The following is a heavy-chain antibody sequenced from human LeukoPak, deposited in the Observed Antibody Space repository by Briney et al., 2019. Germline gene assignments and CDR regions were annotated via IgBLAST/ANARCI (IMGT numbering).Heavy chain of an antibody. CDR3: ARDTGSGSYDY. D-gene: IGHD3-10*01. CDR2: IKQDGSEK. CDR1: GFTFSSYW. Sequence: GRSLRLSCAASGFTFSSYWMSWVRQAPGKGLEWVANIKQDGSEKYYVDSVKGRFTISRDNAKNSLYLQMNSLRAEDTAVYYCARDTGSGSYDYWGQGTLVTVSS. J-gene: IGHJ4*02. V-gene: IGHV3-7*03.